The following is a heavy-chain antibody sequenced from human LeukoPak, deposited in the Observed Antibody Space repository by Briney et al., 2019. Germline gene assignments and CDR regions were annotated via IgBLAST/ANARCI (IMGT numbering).Heavy chain of an antibody. CDR2: IYPGDSDT. J-gene: IGHJ4*02. CDR3: ARQGCSGGSCYDIDY. CDR1: GYSFTSYW. V-gene: IGHV5-51*01. Sequence: GESLKISCKGSGYSFTSYWIGWVRQMPGKGLEWMGIIYPGDSDTRYSPSLQGQVTISADKSISTAYLQWSSLKASDTAMYYCARQGCSGGSCYDIDYWGQGTLVTVSS. D-gene: IGHD2-15*01.